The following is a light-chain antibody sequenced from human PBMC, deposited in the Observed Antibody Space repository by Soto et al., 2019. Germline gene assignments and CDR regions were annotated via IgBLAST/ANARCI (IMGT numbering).Light chain of an antibody. CDR1: QSVSSN. J-gene: IGKJ1*01. V-gene: IGKV3-15*01. CDR2: GAS. CDR3: QQYNKWPPT. Sequence: DIAMTQSPAPLSVSPGERATLPCRASQSVSSNLAWFQQKPGQAPRLLIYGASTRDTGISARFSGSGSGTEFTLTISSLQSGDFAVYHCQQYNKWPPTFGQGTKVDIK.